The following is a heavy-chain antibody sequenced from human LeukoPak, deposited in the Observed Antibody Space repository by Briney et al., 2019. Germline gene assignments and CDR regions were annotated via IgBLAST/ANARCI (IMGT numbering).Heavy chain of an antibody. V-gene: IGHV4-34*01. CDR2: IKHSGST. CDR3: ARVRQQLVPAYFDY. Sequence: PSETLSLTCAVYGGSFSGYYWSWIRQPPGKGLEWIGEIKHSGSTNYNPSLKSRVTISVDTSKNQFSLKLSSVTAADTAVYYCARVRQQLVPAYFDYWGQGTLVTVSS. J-gene: IGHJ4*02. CDR1: GGSFSGYY. D-gene: IGHD6-13*01.